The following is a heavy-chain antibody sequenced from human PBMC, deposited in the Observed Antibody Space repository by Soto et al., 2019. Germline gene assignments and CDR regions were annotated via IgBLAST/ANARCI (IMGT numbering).Heavy chain of an antibody. CDR1: GGTFSVYA. CDR3: ARGFWSYDFWSGYDAGSNYYYYMDV. D-gene: IGHD3-3*01. V-gene: IGHV1-69*10. Sequence: SVKVSCKASGGTFSVYAISWVRQAPGQGLEWMGGIIPNLGTTNFAQKFQGRVTMTTDTSTSTAYMELRSLRSDDTAVYYCARGFWSYDFWSGYDAGSNYYYYMDVWGKGTTVTVSS. CDR2: IIPNLGTT. J-gene: IGHJ6*03.